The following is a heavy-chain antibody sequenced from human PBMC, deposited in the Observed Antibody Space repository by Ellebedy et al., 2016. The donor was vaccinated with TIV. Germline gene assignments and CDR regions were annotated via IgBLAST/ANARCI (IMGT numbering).Heavy chain of an antibody. CDR2: IDSSGTT. Sequence: SETLSLTCSVSGGSISSYYWSWIRQTPGQGLEWIAYIDSSGTTNYNPSPKSRVTISVDTPKNQFSLKLSFVTAADTAVYYCARHAMVGLIAAAGLDHFDYWGQGTLVTVSS. D-gene: IGHD6-13*01. V-gene: IGHV4-59*08. J-gene: IGHJ4*02. CDR1: GGSISSYY. CDR3: ARHAMVGLIAAAGLDHFDY.